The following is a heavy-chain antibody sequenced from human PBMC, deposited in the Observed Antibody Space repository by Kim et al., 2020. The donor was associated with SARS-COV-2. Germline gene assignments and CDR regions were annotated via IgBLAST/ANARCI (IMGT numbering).Heavy chain of an antibody. V-gene: IGHV1-46*01. D-gene: IGHD6-13*01. CDR2: INPSGGST. CDR3: ARGAAAAGIIYYYYGMDV. J-gene: IGHJ6*02. Sequence: ASVKVSCKASGYTFTSYYMHWVRQAPGQGLEWMGIINPSGGSTSYAQKFQGRVTMTRDTSTSTVYMELSSLRSEDTAVYYCARGAAAAGIIYYYYGMDVWGQGTTVTVSS. CDR1: GYTFTSYY.